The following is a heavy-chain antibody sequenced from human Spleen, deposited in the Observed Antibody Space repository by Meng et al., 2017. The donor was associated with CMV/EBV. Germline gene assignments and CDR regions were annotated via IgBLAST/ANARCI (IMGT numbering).Heavy chain of an antibody. D-gene: IGHD5-18*01. CDR2: IKGDGSEK. CDR1: GFTLSSFW. Sequence: GESLKISCAASGFTLSSFWMTWVRQAPGKGLEWVANIKGDGSEKTYVDSLKGRFTISRDNAKNSLYLQMNSLRAEDTALYYCAKAVDTAMASPIDYWGQGTLVTVSS. J-gene: IGHJ4*02. CDR3: AKAVDTAMASPIDY. V-gene: IGHV3-7*03.